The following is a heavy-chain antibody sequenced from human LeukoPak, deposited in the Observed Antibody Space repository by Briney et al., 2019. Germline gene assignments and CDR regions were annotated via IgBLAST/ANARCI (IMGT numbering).Heavy chain of an antibody. D-gene: IGHD3-22*01. CDR2: IYSSGTT. V-gene: IGHV4-61*02. Sequence: SQTLSLTCTVSGGSISSGSYYWSWIRQPAGKGLEWIGRIYSSGTTNYNPSLKSRVTISEATSKNQISLKLSSVTAADTAVYYCAREEYYYDSSGYYYYWGQGTLVTVSS. J-gene: IGHJ4*02. CDR3: AREEYYYDSSGYYYY. CDR1: GGSISSGSYY.